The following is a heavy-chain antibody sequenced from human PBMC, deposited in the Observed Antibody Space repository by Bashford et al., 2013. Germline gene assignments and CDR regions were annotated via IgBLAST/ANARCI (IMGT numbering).Heavy chain of an antibody. J-gene: IGHJ5*02. V-gene: IGHV5-51*01. CDR2: IYPDDSDT. Sequence: WVRQMPGKGLEWMGIIYPDDSDTRYSPSFQGQVTISADKSINIVYLQWSSLKASDTAIYYCARQATVAEYRNWFDPWGQGTLVTVSS. CDR3: ARQATVAEYRNWFDP. D-gene: IGHD6-19*01.